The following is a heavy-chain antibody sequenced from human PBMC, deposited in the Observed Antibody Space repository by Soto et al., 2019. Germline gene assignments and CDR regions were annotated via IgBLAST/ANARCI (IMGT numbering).Heavy chain of an antibody. Sequence: QVQLVQSGAEVKKPGASVKVSCKASGYTFTSYYMHWVRQAPGQGLEWMGIINPSGGSTSYAQKFQGRVTMTRDKSTSTVYMELSSLRSEDTAVYYCAREEAYSNYRHYYYCGMDVWGQGTTVTVSS. CDR3: AREEAYSNYRHYYYCGMDV. V-gene: IGHV1-46*01. D-gene: IGHD4-4*01. J-gene: IGHJ6*02. CDR2: INPSGGST. CDR1: GYTFTSYY.